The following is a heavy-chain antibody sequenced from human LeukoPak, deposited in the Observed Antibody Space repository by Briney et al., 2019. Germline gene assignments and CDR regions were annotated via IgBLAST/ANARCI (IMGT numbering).Heavy chain of an antibody. J-gene: IGHJ5*02. CDR1: GYTFTSYD. D-gene: IGHD1/OR15-1a*01. Sequence: GASVKVSCKASGYTFTSYDINWVRQATGQGFEWMGWMNPNSGNTGYAQKFQGRVTMTRNTSISTAYMELSSLRSEDTAVYYCARMDKDSKQNNWFDPWGQGTLVTVSS. CDR2: MNPNSGNT. CDR3: ARMDKDSKQNNWFDP. V-gene: IGHV1-8*01.